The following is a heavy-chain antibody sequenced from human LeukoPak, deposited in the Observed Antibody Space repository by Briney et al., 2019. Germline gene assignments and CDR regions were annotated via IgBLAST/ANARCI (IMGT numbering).Heavy chain of an antibody. J-gene: IGHJ5*02. V-gene: IGHV3-73*01. D-gene: IGHD3-22*01. CDR1: GFTFSGSA. Sequence: GGSLRLSCAASGFTFSGSALHWVRQASGKGLEWVGRIRSTANGYATAYAASVKGRFTISRDDSKNTAYLQMDSLRVEDTAVYYCARDPPGNYFDGTGYYSWGQGTLVTVSS. CDR3: ARDPPGNYFDGTGYYS. CDR2: IRSTANGYAT.